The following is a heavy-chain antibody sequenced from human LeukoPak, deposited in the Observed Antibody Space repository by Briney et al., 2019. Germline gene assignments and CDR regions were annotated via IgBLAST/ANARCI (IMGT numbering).Heavy chain of an antibody. CDR2: INPNSGDT. CDR3: ARDEAAIFGVVIPLDC. J-gene: IGHJ4*02. V-gene: IGHV1-2*02. D-gene: IGHD3-3*01. CDR1: GDTFTDYY. Sequence: ASVNVSCKSSGDTFTDYYMHWVRQAPGQGLEWGGWINPNSGDTNFAQTFQGRVTMTRDTSINTAYMELSRLRSDDTAVYYCARDEAAIFGVVIPLDCWGQGTLVTVSS.